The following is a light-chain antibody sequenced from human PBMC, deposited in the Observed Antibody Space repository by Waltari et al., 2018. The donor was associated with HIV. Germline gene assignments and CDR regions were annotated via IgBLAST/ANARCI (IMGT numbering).Light chain of an antibody. CDR2: EVS. Sequence: QSALTQPASVSGSPGQSITISCTGTSRDVGGYHYVSWYQQHPVKAPKLMIFEVSNRPSGVSNRFSGSKSVNTASLTISGLQAEDEADYYCSSYTTRSTPDPNWVFGGGTKLTVL. V-gene: IGLV2-14*01. CDR1: SRDVGGYHY. CDR3: SSYTTRSTPDPNWV. J-gene: IGLJ3*02.